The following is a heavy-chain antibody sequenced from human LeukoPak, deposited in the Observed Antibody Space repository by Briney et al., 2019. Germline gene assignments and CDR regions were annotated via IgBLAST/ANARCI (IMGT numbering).Heavy chain of an antibody. D-gene: IGHD3-16*01. CDR3: ARDLGPLDYYYYYMHV. Sequence: SETLSLTCTVSGGSISSYYWSWIRQPAGKGLEWIGRIYTSGSTNYNPSLKSRVTMSVDTSKNQFSLKLSSVTAADTAVYYCARDLGPLDYYYYYMHVWGKGTTVTVSS. J-gene: IGHJ6*03. V-gene: IGHV4-4*07. CDR2: IYTSGST. CDR1: GGSISSYY.